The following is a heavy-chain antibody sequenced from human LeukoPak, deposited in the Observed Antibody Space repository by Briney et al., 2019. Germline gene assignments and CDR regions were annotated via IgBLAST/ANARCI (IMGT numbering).Heavy chain of an antibody. V-gene: IGHV3-9*01. D-gene: IGHD2-2*01. J-gene: IGHJ4*03. CDR2: ISWNSGSI. Sequence: GRSLRLSCAASGFTFDDYAMHWVRQAPGKGLEWVSGISWNSGSIGYADSVKGRFTISRDNAKNSLYLQMNSLRAEDTALYYCAKDIRVVPAAPSFDYWGQGTTVTVSS. CDR3: AKDIRVVPAAPSFDY. CDR1: GFTFDDYA.